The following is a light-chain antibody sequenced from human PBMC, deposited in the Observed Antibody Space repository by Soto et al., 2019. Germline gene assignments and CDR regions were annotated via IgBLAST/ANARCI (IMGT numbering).Light chain of an antibody. CDR1: SSDVGGYNY. V-gene: IGLV2-14*01. J-gene: IGLJ1*01. Sequence: QSALTQPASVSGSPGQTITISCTGTSSDVGGYNYVSWYQQQPGKAPKLMIYDVSNRPSGVSNRFSGSKSGNTASLTISGLQAEDEADYCCSSYTSSSRAVFGTGTKVTVL. CDR3: SSYTSSSRAV. CDR2: DVS.